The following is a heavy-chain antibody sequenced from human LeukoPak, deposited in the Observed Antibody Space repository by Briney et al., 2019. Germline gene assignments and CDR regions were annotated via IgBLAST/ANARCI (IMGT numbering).Heavy chain of an antibody. CDR2: INPNSGGT. V-gene: IGHV1-2*02. CDR3: ARQPLFGVVIIEPFDY. D-gene: IGHD3-3*01. Sequence: GASVKVSCKASGYTFTGYYMNWVRQAPGQGLEWMGWINPNSGGTNYAQKFQGRVTMTRDTSISTAYMELSRLRSDDTAVYYCARQPLFGVVIIEPFDYWGQGTLVTVSS. J-gene: IGHJ4*02. CDR1: GYTFTGYY.